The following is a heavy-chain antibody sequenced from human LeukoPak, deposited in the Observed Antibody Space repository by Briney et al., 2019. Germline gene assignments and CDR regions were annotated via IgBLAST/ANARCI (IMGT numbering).Heavy chain of an antibody. CDR1: GGTFSSYA. V-gene: IGHV1-69*05. J-gene: IGHJ4*02. D-gene: IGHD2-15*01. CDR3: ASYKCSGGSCYLDY. CDR2: IIPIFGTA. Sequence: GSSVKVSCKASGGTFSSYAISWVRQAPGQGLEWMGRIIPIFGTANYAQKFQGRVTITTDESTSTVYMELSSLRSEDTAVYYCASYKCSGGSCYLDYWGQGTLVTVSS.